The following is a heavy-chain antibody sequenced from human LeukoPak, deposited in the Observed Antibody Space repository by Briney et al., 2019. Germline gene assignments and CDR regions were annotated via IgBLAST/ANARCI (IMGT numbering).Heavy chain of an antibody. CDR3: ARWGRPNFDY. Sequence: KPSETLSLTCTVSGGSIRGYSWSWLRQPPGKGLEWLGYISDSGSTSYNPSLKTRIIISLDTSKNQFSLKLSSVTAADTAVYYCARWGRPNFDYWGQGTLVTVSS. V-gene: IGHV4-59*01. J-gene: IGHJ4*02. CDR1: GGSIRGYS. CDR2: ISDSGST. D-gene: IGHD7-27*01.